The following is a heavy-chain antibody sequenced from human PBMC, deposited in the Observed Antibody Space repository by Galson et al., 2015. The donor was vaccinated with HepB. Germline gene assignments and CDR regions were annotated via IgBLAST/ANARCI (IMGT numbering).Heavy chain of an antibody. CDR3: ARDEKASCRTSTCYYFDS. V-gene: IGHV1-18*04. CDR2: ISTKNGNT. J-gene: IGHJ4*02. CDR1: GYPFTSFG. D-gene: IGHD2-2*01. Sequence: SVKVSCKASGYPFTSFGISWLRQAPGQGLEWMAWISTKNGNTNFARNLRGRITVTTDTSTSTAYMELRSLQSDDTAIYYCARDEKASCRTSTCYYFDSWGQGTLVTVSS.